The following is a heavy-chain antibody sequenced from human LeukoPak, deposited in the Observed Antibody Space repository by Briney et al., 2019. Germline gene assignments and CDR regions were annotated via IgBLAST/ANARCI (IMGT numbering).Heavy chain of an antibody. D-gene: IGHD6-13*01. CDR1: GFTFSSYW. V-gene: IGHV3-7*01. Sequence: GGTLRLSCAASGFTFSSYWMSWVRQAPGKGLEGVANMKYDGSEKYYVDSVRGRFTISRDNAENSLYLTMNSLRAEDTALYYCARNIEAAGLFLDYWGQGTLVTVS. J-gene: IGHJ4*02. CDR3: ARNIEAAGLFLDY. CDR2: MKYDGSEK.